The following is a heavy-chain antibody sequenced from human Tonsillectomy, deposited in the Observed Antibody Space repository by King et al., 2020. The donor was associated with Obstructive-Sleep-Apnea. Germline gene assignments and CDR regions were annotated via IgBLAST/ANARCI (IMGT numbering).Heavy chain of an antibody. J-gene: IGHJ6*02. Sequence: QLQESGPGLVKPSETLSLTCTVSGGSISSSSYYWGWIRQPPGKGLEWIGSIYYSGSTYYNPSLKSRVTISVDTSKNQFSLKLSSVTAADTAVYYCARDIVVVPGYYGMDVWGQVTTVTVSS. CDR3: ARDIVVVPGYYGMDV. CDR1: GGSISSSSYY. D-gene: IGHD2-2*01. V-gene: IGHV4-39*07. CDR2: IYYSGST.